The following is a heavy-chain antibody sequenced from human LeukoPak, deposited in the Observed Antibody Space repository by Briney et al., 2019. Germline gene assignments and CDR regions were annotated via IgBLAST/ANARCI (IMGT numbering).Heavy chain of an antibody. J-gene: IGHJ5*02. CDR1: GYSFSDYY. Sequence: GASVKVSCTASGYSFSDYYIHWLRQAPGQRLEWMGWINPKSGGTNYAQNFQGRVTMTRDTSSTTVYMELTRLRSDDTAVYYCARPLGSLKEYWWFDPWGQGTLVTVSS. V-gene: IGHV1-2*02. CDR2: INPKSGGT. D-gene: IGHD2/OR15-2a*01. CDR3: ARPLGSLKEYWWFDP.